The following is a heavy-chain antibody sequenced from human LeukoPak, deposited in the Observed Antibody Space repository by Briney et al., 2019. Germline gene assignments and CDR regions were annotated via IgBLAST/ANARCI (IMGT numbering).Heavy chain of an antibody. CDR1: GDSISSYY. D-gene: IGHD6-19*01. J-gene: IGHJ4*02. CDR3: ARVGIAVAGILDF. CDR2: IYYSGST. V-gene: IGHV4-59*01. Sequence: SETLSLTCTVSGDSISSYYWSWIRQPPGKGLEWIGYIYYSGSTNYNPSLKSRVTISVDTSKKQFSLKLSSVTAADTAVYHCARVGIAVAGILDFWGQGTLLTVSS.